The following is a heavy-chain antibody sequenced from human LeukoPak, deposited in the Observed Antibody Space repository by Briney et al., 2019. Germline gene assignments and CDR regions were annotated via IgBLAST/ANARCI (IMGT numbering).Heavy chain of an antibody. D-gene: IGHD3-10*01. CDR3: ARDLPTKLWFGAAYYYGMDV. Sequence: SGTLSLTCAVSGGSISSSNWWSWVRQPPGKGLEWIGEFYHSGSTNYNPSLKSRVTISVDKSKNQFSLKLSSVTAADTAVYYCARDLPTKLWFGAAYYYGMDVWGQGTTVTVSS. CDR2: FYHSGST. J-gene: IGHJ6*02. V-gene: IGHV4-4*02. CDR1: GGSISSSNW.